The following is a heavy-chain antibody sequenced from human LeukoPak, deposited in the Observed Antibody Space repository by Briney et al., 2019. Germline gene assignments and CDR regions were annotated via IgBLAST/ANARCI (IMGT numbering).Heavy chain of an antibody. CDR2: INPNSGGT. V-gene: IGHV1-2*02. CDR1: GYSFTGYY. Sequence: ASVKVSCKASGYSFTGYYMHWMRQAPGQGLEWMGCINPNSGGTNYAQKFQGRVTMTRDTSISTAYMELSRLRSDDTAVYYCARVTYDYGGHDAWVFDYWGQGTLVTVSS. CDR3: ARVTYDYGGHDAWVFDY. D-gene: IGHD4-23*01. J-gene: IGHJ4*02.